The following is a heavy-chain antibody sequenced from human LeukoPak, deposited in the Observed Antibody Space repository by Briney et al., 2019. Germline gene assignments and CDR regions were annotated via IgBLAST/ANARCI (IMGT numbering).Heavy chain of an antibody. D-gene: IGHD2-21*02. CDR3: VRKNLAYCGGDCPYYYYYYMDV. CDR1: GFTFSSYG. CDR2: IKQDGSEK. Sequence: GGSLRLSCAASGFTFSSYGMHWVRQAPGKGLEWVANIKQDGSEKYYVDSVKGRFTISRDNAKNSLYLQLNSLRAEDTAVYYCVRKNLAYCGGDCPYYYYYYMDVWGKGTTVTVSS. J-gene: IGHJ6*03. V-gene: IGHV3-7*01.